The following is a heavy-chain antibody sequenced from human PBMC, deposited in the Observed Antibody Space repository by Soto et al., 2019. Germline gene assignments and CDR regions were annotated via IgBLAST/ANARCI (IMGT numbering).Heavy chain of an antibody. Sequence: QVQLVQSGAEVKKPGASVKVSCKASGYTFTSYDINWVRQATGQGLEWMGWMNPNSGNTGYAQKFQGRVTMTRNTSISTAYRELSSLRSEDTAVYYCARGRRLSSSGRGWFDPWGQGTLVTVSS. D-gene: IGHD6-6*01. CDR1: GYTFTSYD. CDR3: ARGRRLSSSGRGWFDP. J-gene: IGHJ5*02. V-gene: IGHV1-8*01. CDR2: MNPNSGNT.